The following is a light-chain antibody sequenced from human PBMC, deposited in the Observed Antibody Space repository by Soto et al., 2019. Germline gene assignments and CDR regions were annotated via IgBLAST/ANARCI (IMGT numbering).Light chain of an antibody. J-gene: IGLJ2*01. CDR1: SSDVGGHNY. V-gene: IGLV2-14*01. CDR3: SSYTSSSTPHVV. Sequence: QSALTQPASVSGSPGQSITISCTGTSSDVGGHNYVSWYQQHPGKAPKLMIYDVSNRPSGVSNRFSGSKSGNTASLTISGLQAEDEADYYCSSYTSSSTPHVVFGGGTQLTVL. CDR2: DVS.